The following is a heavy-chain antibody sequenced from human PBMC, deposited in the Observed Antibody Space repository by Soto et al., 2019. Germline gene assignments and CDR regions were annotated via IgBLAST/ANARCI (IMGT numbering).Heavy chain of an antibody. D-gene: IGHD2-2*02. Sequence: GGSLRLSCVGSGFTFSTYSIKWVRQDPGKGLEWVSSISSRSDIYYADSVKGRFTISRDNAKNSVSLQMNSLRAEDTAVYYCAREYTAWPLAYGLDVWGQGTTVTVSS. J-gene: IGHJ6*02. CDR2: ISSRSDI. CDR1: GFTFSTYS. CDR3: AREYTAWPLAYGLDV. V-gene: IGHV3-21*01.